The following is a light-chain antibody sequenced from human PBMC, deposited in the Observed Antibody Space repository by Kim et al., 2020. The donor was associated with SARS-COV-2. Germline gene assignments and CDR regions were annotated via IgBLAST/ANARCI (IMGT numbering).Light chain of an antibody. J-gene: IGLJ2*01. Sequence: VALGQTVRITCQGDSLRSYYATWYQQKTGQAPIVVIYGKNNRPSGIPDRFSGSSSGNTASLTITGTQAGDEADYYCNSRGRNDHVGFGGGTQLTVL. V-gene: IGLV3-19*01. CDR3: NSRGRNDHVG. CDR2: GKN. CDR1: SLRSYY.